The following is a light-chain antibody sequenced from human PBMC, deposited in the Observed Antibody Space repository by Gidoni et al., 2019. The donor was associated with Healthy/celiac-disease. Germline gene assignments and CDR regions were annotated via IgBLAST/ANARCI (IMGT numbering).Light chain of an antibody. V-gene: IGKV1-39*01. CDR3: QQSYSTLWT. Sequence: DIQTTQSPSSLSASVGDRVTITCRASQSISSYLNWYQQKPGKAPKLLIYGASSLQSGVPSRFSGSGSGTDFTLTISSLQPEDFATYYCQQSYSTLWTFXXXTKVEIK. CDR1: QSISSY. J-gene: IGKJ1*01. CDR2: GAS.